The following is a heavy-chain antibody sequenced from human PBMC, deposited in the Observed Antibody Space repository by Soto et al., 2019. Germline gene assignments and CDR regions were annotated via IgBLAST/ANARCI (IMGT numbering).Heavy chain of an antibody. CDR3: ATGDPIFGVVIPHLDS. CDR2: ISYSGGST. CDR1: GFTFSNYA. J-gene: IGHJ5*01. D-gene: IGHD3-3*01. V-gene: IGHV3-23*01. Sequence: PGGFLRLSCAASGFTFSNYAMSSVRQAPGKGREWVSVISYSGGSTYYAESVEGRFTISRDDPKNTLFLKMNSLRPEDTAVYYCATGDPIFGVVIPHLDSWGRGILVTVSS.